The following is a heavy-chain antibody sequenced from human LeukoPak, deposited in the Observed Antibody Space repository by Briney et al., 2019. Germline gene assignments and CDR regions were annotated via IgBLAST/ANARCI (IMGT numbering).Heavy chain of an antibody. D-gene: IGHD1-26*01. J-gene: IGHJ4*02. Sequence: PGGSLRLSCAASGFTASSNYMSWVRQAPGKGLVWVSRINSDGSSTSYADSVKGRFTISRDNAKNTLYLQMNSLRAEDTAVYYCARDAKWELRPFDYWGQGTLVTVSS. CDR1: GFTASSNY. CDR2: INSDGSST. V-gene: IGHV3-74*01. CDR3: ARDAKWELRPFDY.